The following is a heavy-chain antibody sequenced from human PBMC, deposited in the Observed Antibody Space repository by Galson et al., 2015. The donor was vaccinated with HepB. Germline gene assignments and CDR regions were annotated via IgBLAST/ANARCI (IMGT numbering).Heavy chain of an antibody. CDR3: AGDILTGYYRYYYYYGMDV. Sequence: SVKVSCKASGYTFTSYYMHWVRQAPGQGLEWMGIINPSGGSTSYAQKFQGRVTMTRDTSTSTVYMELSSLRSEDTAVYYCAGDILTGYYRYYYYYGMDVWGQGTTVTVSS. D-gene: IGHD3-9*01. CDR1: GYTFTSYY. CDR2: INPSGGST. V-gene: IGHV1-46*01. J-gene: IGHJ6*02.